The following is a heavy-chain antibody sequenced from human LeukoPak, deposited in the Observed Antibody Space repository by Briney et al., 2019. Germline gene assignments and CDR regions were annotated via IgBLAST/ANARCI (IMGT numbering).Heavy chain of an antibody. CDR1: GFTFSSSA. CDR3: AKSNGQWLMEGNWFDP. J-gene: IGHJ5*02. V-gene: IGHV3-23*01. Sequence: GGSLRLSCSASGFTFSSSAMTWVRQAPGKGLEWVSAISGGGGRAYYADSVKGRFTISRDNSKNTLYLQMNSLRAEDTAVYYCAKSNGQWLMEGNWFDPWGQGTLVTVSS. CDR2: ISGGGGRA. D-gene: IGHD6-19*01.